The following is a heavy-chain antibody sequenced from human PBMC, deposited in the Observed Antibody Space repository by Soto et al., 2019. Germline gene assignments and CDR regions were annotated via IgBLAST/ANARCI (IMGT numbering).Heavy chain of an antibody. CDR1: GYSFTNYG. Sequence: QDQLVQAGAEVKKPGASVTVSCKASGYSFTNYGVTWVRQAPGQGLECMGWISAFNGNTHYAQNLQGRVTMTTDASTSKAYMELRSLRSDDTAVYYCARDRGVAPPVAGNTHYYYYMDVCGKGTTVTVSS. V-gene: IGHV1-18*01. CDR3: ARDRGVAPPVAGNTHYYYYMDV. J-gene: IGHJ6*03. D-gene: IGHD6-19*01. CDR2: ISAFNGNT.